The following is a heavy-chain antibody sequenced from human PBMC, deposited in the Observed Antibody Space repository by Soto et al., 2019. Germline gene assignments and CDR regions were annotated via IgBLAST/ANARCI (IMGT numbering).Heavy chain of an antibody. CDR2: IYHTGTT. J-gene: IGHJ5*02. V-gene: IGHV4-30-4*01. D-gene: IGHD2-2*01. CDR3: ARVMAAMQNWLDP. Sequence: SETLSLTCSVSGGSISSIDYFWSWIRQPPGKGLEWIGFIYHTGTTYYNPSLRSRATISIDTSKSQFSMKLNSVTAADTAVYYCARVMAAMQNWLDPWGQGTLVTVSS. CDR1: GGSISSIDYF.